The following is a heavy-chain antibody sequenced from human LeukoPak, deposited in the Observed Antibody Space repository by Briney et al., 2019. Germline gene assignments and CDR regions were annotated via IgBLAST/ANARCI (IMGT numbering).Heavy chain of an antibody. V-gene: IGHV3-48*01. CDR3: ARCDPLSGYDYCYYGMDV. CDR1: GFTSSSYS. CDR2: ISSSSSTI. J-gene: IGHJ6*02. D-gene: IGHD5-12*01. Sequence: GGSLRLSCAASGFTSSSYSMNWVRQAPGKGLEWVSYISSSSSTIYYADSVKGRFTISRDNAKNSLYLQMNSLRAEDTAVYYCARCDPLSGYDYCYYGMDVWGQGTTVTVSS.